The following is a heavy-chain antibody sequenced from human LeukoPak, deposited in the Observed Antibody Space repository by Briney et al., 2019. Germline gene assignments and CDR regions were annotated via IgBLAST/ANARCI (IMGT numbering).Heavy chain of an antibody. J-gene: IGHJ6*02. CDR2: IYPGDSDT. Sequence: GESLKISCKGSGYSFTSYWIGWVRQMPGKGLEWMGIIYPGDSDTRYSPSFQGQVTISADKSISTAYLQWSSLKASDTAMYYCARNNLTQPHYYYYGMDVWGQGTTVTVSS. V-gene: IGHV5-51*01. CDR1: GYSFTSYW. CDR3: ARNNLTQPHYYYYGMDV. D-gene: IGHD1/OR15-1a*01.